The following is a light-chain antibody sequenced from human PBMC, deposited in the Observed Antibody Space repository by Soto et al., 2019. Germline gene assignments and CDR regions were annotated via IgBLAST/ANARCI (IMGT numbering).Light chain of an antibody. CDR3: QQYQNIPWT. Sequence: DIQMTQSPSTLSASVGDRVTITCRASQSISTWLAWYQQKPGLDPKRLIYRASRLESGVPSTFSASGSETEFTLTVTSLQPDDFATYYGQQYQNIPWTFGQGTKVEVK. CDR2: RAS. CDR1: QSISTW. V-gene: IGKV1-5*03. J-gene: IGKJ1*01.